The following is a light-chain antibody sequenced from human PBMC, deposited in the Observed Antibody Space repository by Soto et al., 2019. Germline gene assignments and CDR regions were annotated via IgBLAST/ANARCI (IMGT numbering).Light chain of an antibody. CDR2: AAS. Sequence: DIQMTQSPSSVSSSVGDRVTITCRASQGVNSWLAWYQQKPGKAPKLLIFAASTLQSGVPSRFSGSWFGKYFTPTIRRLPPEDYGTYYCQQTDRFPFTFGPGTKVDIK. CDR1: QGVNSW. V-gene: IGKV1-12*02. CDR3: QQTDRFPFT. J-gene: IGKJ3*01.